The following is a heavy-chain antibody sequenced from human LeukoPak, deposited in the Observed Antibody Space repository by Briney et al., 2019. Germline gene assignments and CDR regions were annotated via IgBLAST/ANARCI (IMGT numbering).Heavy chain of an antibody. Sequence: GGSLRLSCEGSAFIFSGHWMNWVRQTPGKGLEWVASIKEDGSERQYVDSVKGRFSISRDNTKGSLFLQLNSLRAEDTAVYYCARGLSGSYYGAFDIWGQGTMVTVSS. D-gene: IGHD1-26*01. V-gene: IGHV3-7*03. CDR1: AFIFSGHW. CDR2: IKEDGSER. CDR3: ARGLSGSYYGAFDI. J-gene: IGHJ3*02.